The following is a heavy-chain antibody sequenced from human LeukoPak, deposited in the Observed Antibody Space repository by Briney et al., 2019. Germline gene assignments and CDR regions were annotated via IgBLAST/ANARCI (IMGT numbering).Heavy chain of an antibody. CDR2: INHSGST. Sequence: SETLSLTCTVSGGSISSSSYYWGWIRQPPGKGLEWIGEINHSGSTNYNPSLKSRVTISVDTSKNQFSLKLSSVTAADTAVYYCARRRAVAGTQYFDYWGQGTLVTVSS. D-gene: IGHD6-19*01. V-gene: IGHV4-39*07. CDR1: GGSISSSSYY. CDR3: ARRRAVAGTQYFDY. J-gene: IGHJ4*02.